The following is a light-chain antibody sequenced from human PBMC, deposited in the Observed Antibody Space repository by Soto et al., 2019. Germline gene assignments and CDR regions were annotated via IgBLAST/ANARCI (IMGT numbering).Light chain of an antibody. J-gene: IGLJ2*01. CDR3: QAWVSSTVV. Sequence: SYELTQPPSVSVSPGQTASITCSGDKLGDKYASWYQQKPGQSPVVVIFQDTRRPSGIPERFSGSNSGNTATLTISGTQAMDEADYYCQAWVSSTVVFGGGTQLTVL. V-gene: IGLV3-1*01. CDR1: KLGDKY. CDR2: QDT.